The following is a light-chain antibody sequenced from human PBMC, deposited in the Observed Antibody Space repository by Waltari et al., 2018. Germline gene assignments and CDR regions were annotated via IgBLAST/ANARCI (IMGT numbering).Light chain of an antibody. V-gene: IGKV1-39*01. CDR1: QSISSY. Sequence: DIQMTQSPSSLSASVGDRVTITCRASQSISSYLNWYQQKPGKATKLLIYAASSLQSGVPSRFSGSGAGTDFTLTISSLQPEDFATYYGQQSYSTPDTFGGGTKVEIK. CDR3: QQSYSTPDT. CDR2: AAS. J-gene: IGKJ4*01.